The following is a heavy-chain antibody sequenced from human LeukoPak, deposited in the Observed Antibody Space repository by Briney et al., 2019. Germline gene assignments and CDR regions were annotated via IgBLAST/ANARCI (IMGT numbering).Heavy chain of an antibody. CDR1: GFTFSSHA. J-gene: IGHJ6*02. CDR3: HSPYYYYYGMDV. CDR2: ISGSGGST. Sequence: GGSLRLSCAASGFTFSSHAMSWVRQAPGKGLEWVSAISGSGGSTYYADSVKGRFTISGDNSKNTLYLQMNSLRAEDTAVYYCHSPYYYYYGMDVWGQGTTVTVSS. V-gene: IGHV3-23*01.